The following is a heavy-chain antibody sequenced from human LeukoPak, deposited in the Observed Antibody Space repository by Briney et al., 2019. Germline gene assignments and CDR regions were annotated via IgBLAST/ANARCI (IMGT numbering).Heavy chain of an antibody. CDR1: GGSISSSSYY. CDR2: IYYSGST. Sequence: PSETLSLTCTVSGGSISSSSYYWAWIRQPPGKGLERIGSIYYSGSTYYNPSLKSRVTISVDTSKHQFSLKLSSVTAADTAVYYCARRGRGGGVVPAADLDYWGQGTLVTVSS. J-gene: IGHJ4*02. V-gene: IGHV4-39*01. D-gene: IGHD2-2*01. CDR3: ARRGRGGGVVPAADLDY.